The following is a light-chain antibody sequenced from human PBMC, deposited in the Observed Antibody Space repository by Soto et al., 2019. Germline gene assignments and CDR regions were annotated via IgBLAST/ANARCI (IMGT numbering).Light chain of an antibody. CDR1: QSISRY. J-gene: IGKJ2*01. Sequence: DIQMTQSPSSLSASVGDRVTITCRASQSISRYLNWYQQKPGKAPELVVYAASNLQSGVPSRFSGSGSGTDFTLTISSLQPEDFATYFCQQSQDIPYIFGQGTKLEIK. CDR3: QQSQDIPYI. CDR2: AAS. V-gene: IGKV1-39*01.